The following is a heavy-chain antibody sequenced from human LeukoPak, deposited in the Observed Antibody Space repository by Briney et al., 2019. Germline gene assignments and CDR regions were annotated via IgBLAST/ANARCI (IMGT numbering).Heavy chain of an antibody. CDR2: ISTSSSYI. Sequence: GGSLRLSCAASGFTFSTYSMNWVRQAPGKGLEWVSSISTSSSYIYYADSVKGRFTISRDNAKNSLYLQMNSLRAEDTAVYYCARTYCRAGSCYSGDAFDIWGQGTMVTVSS. CDR1: GFTFSTYS. V-gene: IGHV3-21*01. CDR3: ARTYCRAGSCYSGDAFDI. D-gene: IGHD2-15*01. J-gene: IGHJ3*02.